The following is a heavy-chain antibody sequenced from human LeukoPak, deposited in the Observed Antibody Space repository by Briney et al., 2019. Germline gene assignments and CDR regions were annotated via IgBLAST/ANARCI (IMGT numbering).Heavy chain of an antibody. CDR1: GFTFSSYG. V-gene: IGHV3-30*02. CDR2: IRYDGSNK. J-gene: IGHJ6*03. D-gene: IGHD6-6*01. CDR3: AKVPYSSSSLARNYYYYYMDV. Sequence: GGSLRLSCAASGFTFSSYGMHWVRQAPGKGLEWVAFIRYDGSNKYYADSVKGRFTISRDNSKNTLYLQMNSLRAEDTAVYYCAKVPYSSSSLARNYYYYYMDVWGKGTTVTVSS.